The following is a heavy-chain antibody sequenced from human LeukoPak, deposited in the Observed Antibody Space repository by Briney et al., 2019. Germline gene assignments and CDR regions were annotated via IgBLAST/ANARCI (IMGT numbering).Heavy chain of an antibody. Sequence: PGGSLRLSCAASGFTFSTYLMHWVRQAPGKGLVWVSRINTDGSITTYADSVKGRFTISRDNAKNTLNLQMNSLRDEDTAVYYCASLGTLVPWGQGTLVTVSS. CDR1: GFTFSTYL. CDR2: INTDGSIT. CDR3: ASLGTLVP. V-gene: IGHV3-74*03. D-gene: IGHD3-9*01. J-gene: IGHJ5*02.